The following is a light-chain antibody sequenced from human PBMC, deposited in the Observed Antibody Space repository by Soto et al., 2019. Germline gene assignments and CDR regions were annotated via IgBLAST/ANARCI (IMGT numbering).Light chain of an antibody. CDR2: DVS. J-gene: IGLJ1*01. CDR1: SSDVGGYNY. V-gene: IGLV2-11*01. CDR3: CSYACSYLWV. Sequence: QSVLTQPRSVSGSPGQSVTISCTGTSSDVGGYNYVSWYQQHPGKAPKLMIYDVSKRPSGVPDRFSGSKSGNTASLTISGLQAEDEADYYCCSYACSYLWVFGTGTKVTVL.